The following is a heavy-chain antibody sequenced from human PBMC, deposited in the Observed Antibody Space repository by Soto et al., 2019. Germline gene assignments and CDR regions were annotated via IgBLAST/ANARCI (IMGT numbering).Heavy chain of an antibody. D-gene: IGHD6-19*01. CDR2: IYYSGSN. J-gene: IGHJ6*02. Sequence: QVQLQESGPGLVKPSQTLSLTCTVSGGSISSGGYYWRWIRQHPGKGLEWIGYIYYSGSNYYNPSLKSRVTISVDTSKNQFSLKLSSVTAADTAVYYCARAFTDSSGPTLGMGVWGQGTTVTVSS. V-gene: IGHV4-31*03. CDR1: GGSISSGGYY. CDR3: ARAFTDSSGPTLGMGV.